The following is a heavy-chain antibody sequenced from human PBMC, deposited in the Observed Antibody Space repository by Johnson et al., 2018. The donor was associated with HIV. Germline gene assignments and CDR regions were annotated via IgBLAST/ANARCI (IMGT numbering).Heavy chain of an antibody. V-gene: IGHV3-53*01. CDR3: ASGDELGDDAFDI. CDR1: GFTVSSNY. D-gene: IGHD7-27*01. J-gene: IGHJ3*02. Sequence: VQLVESGGGLIQPGGSLRLSCAASGFTVSSNYMSWVRQAPGKGLEWVSVIYTGGNTYYADSLKGRFTISRDNAKNSLYLQMNSLRAEDTALYYCASGDELGDDAFDIWGQGTKVTVSS. CDR2: IYTGGNT.